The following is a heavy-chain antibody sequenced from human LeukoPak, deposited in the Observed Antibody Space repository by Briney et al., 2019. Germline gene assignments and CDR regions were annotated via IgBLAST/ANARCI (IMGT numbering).Heavy chain of an antibody. CDR2: INPNSGVT. V-gene: IGHV1-2*02. Sequence: ASVRVSCKALGDIFNGYYIHWVRQAPGQGLEWMGWINPNSGVTKYSQKFQGRVAMTRDTSMSTAYMDLRRLKSDDTAVYYCARDKDYNFDYWGQGTLVTVSS. CDR1: GDIFNGYY. J-gene: IGHJ4*02. D-gene: IGHD4-11*01. CDR3: ARDKDYNFDY.